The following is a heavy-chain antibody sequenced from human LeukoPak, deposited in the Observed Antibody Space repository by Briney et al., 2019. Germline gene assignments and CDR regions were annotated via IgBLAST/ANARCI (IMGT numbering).Heavy chain of an antibody. CDR3: ARVTGPDGEYYDSSGNDY. Sequence: SETLSLTCTVSGGSISNSNSYWGWIRQPPGKGLEWIGTIYYSGSTYYNPSLKSRVTISVDTSKNQFSLKLSSVTAADTAVYYCARVTGPDGEYYDSSGNDYWGQGTLVTVSS. J-gene: IGHJ4*02. D-gene: IGHD3-22*01. CDR2: IYYSGST. V-gene: IGHV4-39*07. CDR1: GGSISNSNSY.